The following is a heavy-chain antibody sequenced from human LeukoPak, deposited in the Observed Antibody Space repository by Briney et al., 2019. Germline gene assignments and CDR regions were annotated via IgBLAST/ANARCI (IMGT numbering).Heavy chain of an antibody. D-gene: IGHD6-13*01. CDR2: IYPGDSDT. CDR3: ARRGTGYSRTWYVDY. CDR1: GYSFTNYW. Sequence: GESLKISCKGSGYSFTNYWIGWVRQMPGKGLEWMGIIYPGDSDTRYSPPFQGQVTISADKSISTAYLQWSSLKASDTAMHYCARRGTGYSRTWYVDYWGQGTLVTVSS. J-gene: IGHJ4*02. V-gene: IGHV5-51*01.